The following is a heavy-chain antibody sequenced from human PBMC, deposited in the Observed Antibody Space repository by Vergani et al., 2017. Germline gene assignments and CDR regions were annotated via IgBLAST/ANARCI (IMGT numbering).Heavy chain of an antibody. CDR3: ARDPVGYCSSTSCYAGGNWFDP. V-gene: IGHV1-18*01. CDR2: ISAYNGNT. J-gene: IGHJ5*02. Sequence: QVQLVQSGAEVKKPGSSVKVSCKASGGTFSSYGISWVRQAPGQGLEWMGWISAYNGNTNYAQKLQGRVTMTTDTSTSTAYMELRSLRSDDTAVYYCARDPVGYCSSTSCYAGGNWFDPWGQGTLVTVSS. D-gene: IGHD2-2*01. CDR1: GGTFSSYG.